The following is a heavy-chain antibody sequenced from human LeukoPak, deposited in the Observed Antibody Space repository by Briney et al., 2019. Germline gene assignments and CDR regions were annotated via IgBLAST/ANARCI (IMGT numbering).Heavy chain of an antibody. J-gene: IGHJ4*02. CDR3: ARGGYQLLWY. V-gene: IGHV3-7*04. CDR2: IKQDGSEK. CDR1: GFTFSTYW. Sequence: GGSLRLSCAASGFTFSTYWMSWVRQAPGTGLEWVASIKQDGSEKSYVDSVKGRFTISRDNAKNSLYLQMNSLRAEDTAVNYCARGGYQLLWYWGQGTLVTVSS. D-gene: IGHD2-2*01.